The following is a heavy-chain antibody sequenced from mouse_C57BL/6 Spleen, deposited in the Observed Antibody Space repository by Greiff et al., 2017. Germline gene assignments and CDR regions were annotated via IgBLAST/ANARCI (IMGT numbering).Heavy chain of an antibody. Sequence: QVQLQQSGAELVRPGASVKLSCKASGYTFTDYYINWVKQRPGQGLEWIARIYPGSGNTYYNEKFKGKATLTAEKSSSIAYMQLSSLPSEDSAGYFCARSATTVVAPFAYWGQGTLVTVSA. CDR3: ARSATTVVAPFAY. D-gene: IGHD1-1*01. V-gene: IGHV1-76*01. CDR1: GYTFTDYY. J-gene: IGHJ3*01. CDR2: IYPGSGNT.